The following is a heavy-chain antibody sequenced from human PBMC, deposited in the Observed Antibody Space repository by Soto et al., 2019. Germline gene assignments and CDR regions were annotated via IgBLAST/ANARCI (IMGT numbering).Heavy chain of an antibody. CDR3: AKDPAMRITIFGVDPFDY. V-gene: IGHV3-23*01. CDR1: GFTFSSYA. J-gene: IGHJ4*02. Sequence: EVQLLESGGGLVQPGGSLRLSCAASGFTFSSYAMSWVRQAPGKGLEWVSAISGSGGSTYYADSVKGRFTISRDNSKNTLYLQMNSLRAEDTAVYYCAKDPAMRITIFGVDPFDYWGQGTLVTVSS. D-gene: IGHD3-3*01. CDR2: ISGSGGST.